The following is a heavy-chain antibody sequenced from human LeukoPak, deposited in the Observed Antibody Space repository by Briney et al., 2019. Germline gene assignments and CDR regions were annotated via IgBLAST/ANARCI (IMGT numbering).Heavy chain of an antibody. Sequence: GAPVKVSCKASGYTFTSYYMHWVRQAPGQGLEWMGIINPSGGSTSYAQKFQGRVTMTRDTSTSTVYMELSSLRSEDTAVYYCARDQRDGDYVRTYYGMDVWGQGTTVTVSS. J-gene: IGHJ6*02. D-gene: IGHD4-17*01. V-gene: IGHV1-46*01. CDR3: ARDQRDGDYVRTYYGMDV. CDR2: INPSGGST. CDR1: GYTFTSYY.